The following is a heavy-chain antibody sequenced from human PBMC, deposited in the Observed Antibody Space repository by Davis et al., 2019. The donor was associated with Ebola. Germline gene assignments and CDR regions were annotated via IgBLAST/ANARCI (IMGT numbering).Heavy chain of an antibody. Sequence: PGGSLRLSCAASGFTFSSYWMSWVRQAPGKGLEWVANIKQDGSEKYYVDSVKGRFTISRDNAKNSLYLQMNSLRAEDTAVYYCARAYGSSGWYEDWFDPWGQGTLVTVSS. J-gene: IGHJ5*02. CDR3: ARAYGSSGWYEDWFDP. D-gene: IGHD6-19*01. CDR1: GFTFSSYW. V-gene: IGHV3-7*01. CDR2: IKQDGSEK.